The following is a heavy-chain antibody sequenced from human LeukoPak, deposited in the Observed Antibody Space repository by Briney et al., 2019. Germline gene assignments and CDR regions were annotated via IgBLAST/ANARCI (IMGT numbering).Heavy chain of an antibody. Sequence: GGSLRLSCAASGFTFSDYYMSWIRQAPGKGLEWVSYISSSGSTIYYADSVKGRFTISRDNAKNSLYLQMNSLRAEDTAVYYCASTGYSSSWYNDYWGQGTLVTVSS. J-gene: IGHJ4*02. CDR3: ASTGYSSSWYNDY. CDR1: GFTFSDYY. CDR2: ISSSGSTI. V-gene: IGHV3-11*01. D-gene: IGHD6-13*01.